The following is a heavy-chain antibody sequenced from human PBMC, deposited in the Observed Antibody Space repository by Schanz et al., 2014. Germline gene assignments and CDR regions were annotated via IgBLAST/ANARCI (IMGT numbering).Heavy chain of an antibody. Sequence: QLVGSGGGLIQPGGSLRLSCAVSGFTVSSNHMSWVRQGTGKGLEWVSTIGYLGDTYYPDSVKGRFTVSRDSGQNSLYLQMNSLRAGDTAVYYCARGTDWNLHYWGQGALVTVSS. CDR1: GFTVSSNH. J-gene: IGHJ4*02. D-gene: IGHD1-1*01. CDR3: ARGTDWNLHY. V-gene: IGHV3-13*01. CDR2: IGYLGDT.